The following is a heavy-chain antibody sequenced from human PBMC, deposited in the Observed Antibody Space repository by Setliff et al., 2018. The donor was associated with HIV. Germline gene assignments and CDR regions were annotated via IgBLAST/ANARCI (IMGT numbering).Heavy chain of an antibody. CDR3: ARVSCSSTSCYDYYYYGMDV. Sequence: SETLSLTCAVYGGSFSGYYWSWIRQPPGKELEWIGSIYHTGITYDNPSLKSRVTISVDTSKNQFSLKLSSVTAADTAVYYCARVSCSSTSCYDYYYYGMDVWGQGTTVTVSS. CDR1: GGSFSGYY. J-gene: IGHJ6*02. D-gene: IGHD2-2*01. CDR2: IYHTGIT. V-gene: IGHV4-34*01.